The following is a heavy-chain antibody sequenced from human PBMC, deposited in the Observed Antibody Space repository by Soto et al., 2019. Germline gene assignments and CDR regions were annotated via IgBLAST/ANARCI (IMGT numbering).Heavy chain of an antibody. CDR1: GGSFSGYY. Sequence: SSETLSLTCAVYGGSFSGYYWSWIRQPPGKGLEWIGEINHSGSTNYNPSLKSRVTISVDTSKNQFSLKLSSVTAADTAVYYCARASRLVVANYYYYYMDVWGKGTTVTVSS. CDR2: INHSGST. D-gene: IGHD2-15*01. J-gene: IGHJ6*03. CDR3: ARASRLVVANYYYYYMDV. V-gene: IGHV4-34*01.